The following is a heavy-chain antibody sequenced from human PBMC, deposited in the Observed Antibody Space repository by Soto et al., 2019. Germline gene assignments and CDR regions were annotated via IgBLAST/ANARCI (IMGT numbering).Heavy chain of an antibody. V-gene: IGHV3-23*01. Sequence: EVQLLESGGGLVQPGGSLRLSCAASGFTFSSSAMSWVRQAPAKGLGWVTAISGSGDRTYYADSLRGRFTISRDNSKNTLYLQMNGLRAEDTAVYYCANLYGSNGMDVWGQGTTVAVSS. CDR1: GFTFSSSA. CDR2: ISGSGDRT. J-gene: IGHJ6*02. D-gene: IGHD2-15*01. CDR3: ANLYGSNGMDV.